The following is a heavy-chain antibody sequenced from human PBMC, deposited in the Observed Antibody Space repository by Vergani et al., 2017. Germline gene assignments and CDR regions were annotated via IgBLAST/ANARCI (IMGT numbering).Heavy chain of an antibody. V-gene: IGHV4-34*01. D-gene: IGHD6-13*01. CDR2: INHSGST. CDR3: ARGRGAAAGTFDY. CDR1: GGSFSGYY. J-gene: IGHJ4*02. Sequence: QVQLQQWGAGLLKPSETLSLTCAVYGGSFSGYYWSWIRQPPGKGLEWIGEINHSGSTNYNPSLMSRVTISVDTSKNQFSLKLSSVTAADTAVYYCARGRGAAAGTFDYWGQGTLVTVSS.